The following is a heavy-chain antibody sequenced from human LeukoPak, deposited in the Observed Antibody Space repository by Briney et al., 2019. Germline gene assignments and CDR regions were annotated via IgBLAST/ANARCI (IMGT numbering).Heavy chain of an antibody. D-gene: IGHD4-11*01. CDR1: GFTFSNYA. Sequence: GGSLRLSCAASGFTFSNYAMSWVRQAPGKGLEWVSAISGSGARTYYADSGKGRFTISRDNSKNTLYLQMNSLRAEDTAVYYCVKGVGATDYTMDVWGQGTTVTVS. CDR3: VKGVGATDYTMDV. V-gene: IGHV3-23*01. CDR2: ISGSGART. J-gene: IGHJ6*02.